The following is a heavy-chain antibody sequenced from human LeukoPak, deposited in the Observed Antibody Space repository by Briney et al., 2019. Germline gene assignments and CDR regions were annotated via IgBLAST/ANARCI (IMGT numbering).Heavy chain of an antibody. Sequence: SGGSLRLSCAASGFTFSSYEMNWVRQAPGKGLEWVSYISSSGSTIYYADSVKGRFTISRDNAKNSLYLQMNSLRAEDTAVYYCARDPPDPRYYDFWSGYHAFDIWGQGTMVTVSS. CDR3: ARDPPDPRYYDFWSGYHAFDI. V-gene: IGHV3-48*03. D-gene: IGHD3-3*01. CDR2: ISSSGSTI. CDR1: GFTFSSYE. J-gene: IGHJ3*02.